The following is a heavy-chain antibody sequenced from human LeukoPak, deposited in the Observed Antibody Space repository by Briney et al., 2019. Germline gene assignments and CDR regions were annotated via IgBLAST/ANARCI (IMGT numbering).Heavy chain of an antibody. CDR1: GGSISSHY. V-gene: IGHV4-59*11. CDR2: IYYSGST. Sequence: PSETPSLTCTVSGGSISSHYWSWIRQPPGKGLEWIGYIYYSGSTNYNPSLKSRVTISVDTSKNQFSLKLSSVTAADTAVYYCARGKYSGSYYDYYYYMDVWGKGTTVTVSS. D-gene: IGHD1-26*01. J-gene: IGHJ6*03. CDR3: ARGKYSGSYYDYYYYMDV.